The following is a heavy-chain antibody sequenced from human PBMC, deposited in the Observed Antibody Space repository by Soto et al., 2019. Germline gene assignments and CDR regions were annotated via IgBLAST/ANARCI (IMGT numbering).Heavy chain of an antibody. CDR2: ISAYNGNT. V-gene: IGHV1-18*01. Sequence: ASVKVCCKDSVYTFTSYGMSWVRQAPGQGLEWMGWISAYNGNTNYAQKLQGSVTMTTDTSTSTAYMELRSLRSDDTAVYYCARDGPDIVVAHDYWGQGTLVTVSS. CDR1: VYTFTSYG. J-gene: IGHJ4*02. CDR3: ARDGPDIVVAHDY. D-gene: IGHD2-21*01.